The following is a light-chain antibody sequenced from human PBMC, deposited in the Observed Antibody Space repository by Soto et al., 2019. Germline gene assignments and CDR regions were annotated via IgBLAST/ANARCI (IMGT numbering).Light chain of an antibody. CDR3: QQSYTTPLT. CDR2: DAS. V-gene: IGKV1-33*01. CDR1: QDISKY. Sequence: DIQMTQSPSSLSASVGYTVTITCQSIQDISKYLNWYQQKPGKAAKLLIYDASNLETGVPSRFSASRSGTDFTLTISSLQPEDFATYYCQQSYTTPLTFGGGTKVDI. J-gene: IGKJ4*01.